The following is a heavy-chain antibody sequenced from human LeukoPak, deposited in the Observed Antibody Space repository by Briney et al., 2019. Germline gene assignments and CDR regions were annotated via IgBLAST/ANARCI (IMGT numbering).Heavy chain of an antibody. Sequence: SETLSLTCTVSGGSISSYYWSWIRQPPGKGLEWIGYIYTSGSTNYNPSLKSRVTISVDTSKNQFSLKLRSVTAAGTAVYYCARVRFSGSYPYWFDPWGQGTLVTVSS. V-gene: IGHV4-4*09. CDR1: GGSISSYY. D-gene: IGHD1-26*01. CDR3: ARVRFSGSYPYWFDP. CDR2: IYTSGST. J-gene: IGHJ5*02.